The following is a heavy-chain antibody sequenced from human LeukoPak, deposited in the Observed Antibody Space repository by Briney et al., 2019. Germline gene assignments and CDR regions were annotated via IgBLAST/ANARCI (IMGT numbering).Heavy chain of an antibody. Sequence: ASVKVSCKASGYTFTGYYMHWVRQAPGQGLEWMGWINPNSGGTNYAQKFQGRVTMTRDTSISTAYMELSRLRSDDTAVYYCARGSDSSGYYHLNWFDPWGQGTLVTVSS. CDR3: ARGSDSSGYYHLNWFDP. CDR2: INPNSGGT. J-gene: IGHJ5*02. D-gene: IGHD3-22*01. V-gene: IGHV1-2*02. CDR1: GYTFTGYY.